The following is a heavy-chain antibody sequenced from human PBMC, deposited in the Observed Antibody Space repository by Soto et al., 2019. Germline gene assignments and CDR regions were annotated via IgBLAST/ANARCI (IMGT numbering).Heavy chain of an antibody. Sequence: EVQLLESGGGLGQPGGSLRLSCAGSGFTFSRFAMSWVRQVPGKGLEWVSAISGSGQTTYYADSVKGRFTVSRDNSNNTLYLQMNSLRAEDTAVYYCAKDQRKPAIFAVVSLSWGQGPLVTVSS. CDR1: GFTFSRFA. CDR2: ISGSGQTT. CDR3: AKDQRKPAIFAVVSLS. V-gene: IGHV3-23*01. J-gene: IGHJ5*02. D-gene: IGHD3-3*01.